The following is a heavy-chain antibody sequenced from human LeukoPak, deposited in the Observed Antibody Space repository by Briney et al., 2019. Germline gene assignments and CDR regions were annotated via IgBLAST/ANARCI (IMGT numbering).Heavy chain of an antibody. CDR2: IYSGGST. V-gene: IGHV3-66*01. Sequence: GGSLRLSCAASGFTVSSNYMSWVCQAPGKGLEWVSVIYSGGSTYYADSVKGRFTISRDNSKNTLYLQMNSLRAEDTAVYYCARNYYDSSGYYYVAFDIWGQGTMVTVSS. CDR3: ARNYYDSSGYYYVAFDI. D-gene: IGHD3-22*01. J-gene: IGHJ3*02. CDR1: GFTVSSNY.